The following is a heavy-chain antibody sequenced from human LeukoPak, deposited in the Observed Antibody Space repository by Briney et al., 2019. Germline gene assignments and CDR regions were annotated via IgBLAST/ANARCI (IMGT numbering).Heavy chain of an antibody. CDR2: ISSNGGST. V-gene: IGHV3-64*01. CDR3: ARGRGDRISNNWFDP. CDR1: GFTFSSYA. D-gene: IGHD2-15*01. J-gene: IGHJ5*02. Sequence: LPGGSLRLSCAASGFTFSSYAMHWVRQAPGKGLEYVSAISSNGGSTYYANSVKGRFTISRDNSKNTLYLQMGSLRAEDMAVYYCARGRGDRISNNWFDPWGQGTLVTVSS.